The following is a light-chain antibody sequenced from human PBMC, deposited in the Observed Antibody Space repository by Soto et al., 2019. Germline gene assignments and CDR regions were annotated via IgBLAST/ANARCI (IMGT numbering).Light chain of an antibody. CDR1: QRLSSTY. CDR2: GAS. CDR3: QQFAYSAWT. Sequence: EIVLTQSPGTLSLSPGQRATLSCRASQRLSSTYLAWYQQRPGQAPRLLIYGASSRATGIPDRFGGSGSGTDFTLTISRLEPEDFAVYYCQQFAYSAWTFGQGTKVEIK. V-gene: IGKV3-20*01. J-gene: IGKJ1*01.